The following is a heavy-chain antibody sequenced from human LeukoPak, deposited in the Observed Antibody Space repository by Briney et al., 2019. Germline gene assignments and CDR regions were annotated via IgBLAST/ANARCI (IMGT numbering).Heavy chain of an antibody. Sequence: GASVKVSCKASGYTFTGKFIHWVRQAPGRGLEWMGWIDPNSGGTDYAQKFQGRVTMTRDTSISTAYMELSRLRSDDTAVYYCARASTYCSGGSCYSRSYYYYGMDVWGQGTTVTVSS. CDR3: ARASTYCSGGSCYSRSYYYYGMDV. J-gene: IGHJ6*02. CDR2: IDPNSGGT. V-gene: IGHV1-2*02. CDR1: GYTFTGKF. D-gene: IGHD2-15*01.